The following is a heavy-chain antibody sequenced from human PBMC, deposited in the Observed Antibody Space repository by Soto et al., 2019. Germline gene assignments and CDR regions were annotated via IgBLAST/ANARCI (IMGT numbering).Heavy chain of an antibody. Sequence: GGSLRLSCAASGFTISSYAMHWVRQAPGKGLEWVAVISYDGSNKYYADSVKGRFTISRDNSKNTLYLQMNSLRAEDTAVYYCARAAIYDFWSGPFDYWGQGTLVTVSS. J-gene: IGHJ4*02. V-gene: IGHV3-30-3*01. CDR2: ISYDGSNK. D-gene: IGHD3-3*01. CDR1: GFTISSYA. CDR3: ARAAIYDFWSGPFDY.